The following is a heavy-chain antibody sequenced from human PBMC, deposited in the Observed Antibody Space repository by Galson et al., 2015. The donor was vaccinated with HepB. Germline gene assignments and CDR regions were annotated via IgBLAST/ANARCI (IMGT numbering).Heavy chain of an antibody. CDR2: IKSKTDGGTT. J-gene: IGHJ4*02. CDR1: GFTFSNAW. V-gene: IGHV3-15*01. D-gene: IGHD6-6*01. Sequence: SLRLSCAASGFTFSNAWMSWVRQAPGKGLEWVGRIKSKTDGGTTDYAAPVKGRFTISRDDSKNTLYLQMNSLKTEDTAVYYCTTERQLVRNFPKHFDYWGQGTLVTVSS. CDR3: TTERQLVRNFPKHFDY.